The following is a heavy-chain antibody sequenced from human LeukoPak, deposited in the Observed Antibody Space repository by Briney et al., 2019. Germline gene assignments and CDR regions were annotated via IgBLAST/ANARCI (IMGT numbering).Heavy chain of an antibody. CDR3: ARHVTLAAAGHDAFDT. V-gene: IGHV4-39*01. CDR1: GGSISSSSYY. Sequence: PSETLSLTCTVSGGSISSSSYYWGWIRQPPGKGLEWIGSIYYSGSTYYNPSLKSRVTISVDTSKNQFSLKLSSVTAADTAVYYCARHVTLAAAGHDAFDTWGQGTMVTVSS. CDR2: IYYSGST. J-gene: IGHJ3*02. D-gene: IGHD6-13*01.